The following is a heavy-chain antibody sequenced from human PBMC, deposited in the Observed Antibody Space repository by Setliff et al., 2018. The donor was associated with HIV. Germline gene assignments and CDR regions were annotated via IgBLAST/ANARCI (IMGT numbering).Heavy chain of an antibody. J-gene: IGHJ4*02. CDR1: GDSIIGYY. V-gene: IGHV4-59*08. Sequence: EPLSLTCTVSGDSIIGYYWSWIRQPPGKGLEWMGYVFDTGFAAYNPALKSRLTISVDTSKSQLSLRLTSVTAADTAIYYFARQVSIPGVAITPVDYWGRGALVTVSS. CDR3: ARQVSIPGVAITPVDY. CDR2: VFDTGFA. D-gene: IGHD5-12*01.